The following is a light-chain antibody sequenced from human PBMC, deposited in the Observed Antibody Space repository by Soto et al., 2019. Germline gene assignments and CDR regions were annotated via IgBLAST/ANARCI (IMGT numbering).Light chain of an antibody. Sequence: EIVLTQSPGTLSLSPGERATLSCRASQSVSSSYLAWYQQKPGQAPRLLIYGASSRATGIPDRFSGSGSGSDFTLTISRLEPEDFAVYYCQQYGSSPVAFGQGTKLEIK. CDR3: QQYGSSPVA. CDR2: GAS. J-gene: IGKJ2*01. V-gene: IGKV3-20*01. CDR1: QSVSSSY.